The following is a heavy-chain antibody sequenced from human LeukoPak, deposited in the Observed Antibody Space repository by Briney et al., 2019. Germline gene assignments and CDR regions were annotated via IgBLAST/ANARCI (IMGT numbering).Heavy chain of an antibody. D-gene: IGHD4-23*01. V-gene: IGHV4-61*08. CDR3: ARGTARVTSPDFDY. CDR1: GGSISSGGYS. J-gene: IGHJ4*02. Sequence: PSETLSLTCAVSGGSISSGGYSWSWIRQPPGKGLEWIGYIYYSGSTNYNPSLKSRVTISVDTSKNQFSLKLSSVTAADTAVYYCARGTARVTSPDFDYWGQGTLVTVSS. CDR2: IYYSGST.